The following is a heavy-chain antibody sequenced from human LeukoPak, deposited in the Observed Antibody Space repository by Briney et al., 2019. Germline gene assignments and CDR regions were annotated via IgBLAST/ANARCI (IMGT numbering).Heavy chain of an antibody. CDR3: ALSGDYPSAGWFDP. D-gene: IGHD4-17*01. Sequence: PGGSLRLSCAASGFTFSSYSMNWVRQAPGKGLEWVSSISSSSSYIYYADSVKGRFTISRDNAKNSLYLQMNSLRAEDTAVYYCALSGDYPSAGWFDPWGQGTLVTVSP. J-gene: IGHJ5*02. V-gene: IGHV3-21*01. CDR2: ISSSSSYI. CDR1: GFTFSSYS.